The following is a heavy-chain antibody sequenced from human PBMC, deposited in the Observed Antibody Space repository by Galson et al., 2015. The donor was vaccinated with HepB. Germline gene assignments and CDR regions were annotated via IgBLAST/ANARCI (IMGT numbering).Heavy chain of an antibody. D-gene: IGHD4-23*01. Sequence: SLRLSCAASGFTFSDYAMAWVRQAPGKGLKFVSAITASSGTTHYADSVKGRFIILRDNSKNTLYLHLSSLRAEDTALYYCAKRAVTTVAYYFDYWGQGTLVTVSS. CDR1: GFTFSDYA. J-gene: IGHJ4*02. V-gene: IGHV3-23*01. CDR3: AKRAVTTVAYYFDY. CDR2: ITASSGTT.